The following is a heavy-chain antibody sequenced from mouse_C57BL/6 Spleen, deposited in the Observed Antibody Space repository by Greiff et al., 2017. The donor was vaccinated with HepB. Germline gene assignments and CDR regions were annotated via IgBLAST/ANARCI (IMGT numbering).Heavy chain of an antibody. Sequence: QVQLKQPGAELVKPGASVKLSCKASGYTFTSYWMHWVKQRPGRGLEWIGRIDPNSGGTKYNEKFKSKATLTVDKPSSTAYMQLSSLTSEDSAVYYCARGDPYYYGSSYDYYAMDYWGQGTSVTVSS. J-gene: IGHJ4*01. D-gene: IGHD1-1*01. CDR2: IDPNSGGT. CDR3: ARGDPYYYGSSYDYYAMDY. V-gene: IGHV1-72*01. CDR1: GYTFTSYW.